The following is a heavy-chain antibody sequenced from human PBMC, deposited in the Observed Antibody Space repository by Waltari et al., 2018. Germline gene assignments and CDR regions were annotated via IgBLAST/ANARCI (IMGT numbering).Heavy chain of an antibody. CDR2: ISSSTTYI. CDR3: VSGGWGFYFDY. D-gene: IGHD7-27*01. V-gene: IGHV3-21*01. Sequence: EVQLVESGGGLVKPGGSLRLSCGASGFSFSSYSMNWVRQAPGKGPERVSSISSSTTYIHYADSVKGRFTISRDNAKNSLYLQMNSLRVEDTAVYYCVSGGWGFYFDYWGQGTVVTVSS. J-gene: IGHJ4*02. CDR1: GFSFSSYS.